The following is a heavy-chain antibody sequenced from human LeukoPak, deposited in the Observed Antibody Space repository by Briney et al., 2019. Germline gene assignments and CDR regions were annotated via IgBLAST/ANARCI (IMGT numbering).Heavy chain of an antibody. J-gene: IGHJ4*02. CDR1: GFTLSGYW. D-gene: IGHD3-10*01. CDR2: INSDGSST. Sequence: PGGSLRLSCAASGFTLSGYWMHWIRQVPGKGLVWVSDINSDGSSTSYANSVKGRFTISRDNAKNKVYLQMTNLRAEDTAVYYCVGRSTFYSGSGSYPHFDSWGRGTLVTVSS. V-gene: IGHV3-74*01. CDR3: VGRSTFYSGSGSYPHFDS.